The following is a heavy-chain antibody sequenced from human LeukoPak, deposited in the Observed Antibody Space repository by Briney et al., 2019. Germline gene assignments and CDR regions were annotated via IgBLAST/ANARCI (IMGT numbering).Heavy chain of an antibody. CDR2: INPNSGGT. J-gene: IGHJ5*02. D-gene: IGHD3-22*01. CDR3: ARGWITMIGPGCFDP. V-gene: IGHV1-2*02. Sequence: GASVKVSCKASGYTFTGYYMHWVRQAPGQGLEWMGWINPNSGGTNYAQKFQGRVTMTRDTSISTAYMELSRLRSDDTAVYYCARGWITMIGPGCFDPWGQGTLVTVSS. CDR1: GYTFTGYY.